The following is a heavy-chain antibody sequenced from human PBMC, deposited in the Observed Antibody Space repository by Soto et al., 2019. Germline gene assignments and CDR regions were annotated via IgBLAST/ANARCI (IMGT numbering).Heavy chain of an antibody. V-gene: IGHV4-59*01. D-gene: IGHD4-17*01. CDR1: GGSISSYY. CDR3: ARDVYGETAFDI. CDR2: IYYSGST. Sequence: SETLSLTCTVSGGSISSYYWSWIRQPPGKGLEWIGYIYYSGSTNYNPSLKSRVTISVDTSKNQFSLKLSSVAAADTAVYYCARDVYGETAFDIWGQGTMVTVSS. J-gene: IGHJ3*02.